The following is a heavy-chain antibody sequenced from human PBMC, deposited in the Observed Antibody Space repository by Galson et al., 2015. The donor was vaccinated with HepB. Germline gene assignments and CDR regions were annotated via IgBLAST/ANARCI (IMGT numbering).Heavy chain of an antibody. Sequence: SLRLSCAASGIGFSNFAMHWVRQAPGKGLEWVAGISFDGRTKNHAESLKGRFTIARDNSKSALYLQMNNLRIDDTAMYYCARDLELLPAGYFQYWGPGALVIVSS. CDR3: ARDLELLPAGYFQY. CDR1: GIGFSNFA. J-gene: IGHJ1*01. D-gene: IGHD3-10*01. CDR2: ISFDGRTK. V-gene: IGHV3-30*04.